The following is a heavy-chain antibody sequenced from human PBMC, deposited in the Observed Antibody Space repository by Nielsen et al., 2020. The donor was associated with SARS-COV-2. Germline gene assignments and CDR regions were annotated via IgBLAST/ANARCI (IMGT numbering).Heavy chain of an antibody. CDR3: ARATMTDADAFDI. D-gene: IGHD4-17*01. CDR2: INHSGST. CDR1: GGSFSGYY. J-gene: IGHJ3*02. V-gene: IGHV4-34*01. Sequence: SETLSLTCAVYGGSFSGYYWSWIRQPPGKGLEWIGEINHSGSTNYNPSLKSRVTISVDTSKNQFSLKLSSVTAADTAVYYCARATMTDADAFDIWGQGAMVTVSS.